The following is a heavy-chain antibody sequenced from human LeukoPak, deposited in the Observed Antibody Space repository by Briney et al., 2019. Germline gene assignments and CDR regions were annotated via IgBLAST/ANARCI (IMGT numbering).Heavy chain of an antibody. D-gene: IGHD3-22*01. CDR2: IIPIFGTA. V-gene: IGHV1-69*01. CDR1: GGTFSSYA. Sequence: SVRVSCKASGGTFSSYAISWVRQAPGQGLEWMGGIIPIFGTANYAQKFQGRVTITADESTSTAYMELSSLRSEDTAVYYCARDDPPTQYYYDSSGYPWGQGTLVTVSS. CDR3: ARDDPPTQYYYDSSGYP. J-gene: IGHJ5*02.